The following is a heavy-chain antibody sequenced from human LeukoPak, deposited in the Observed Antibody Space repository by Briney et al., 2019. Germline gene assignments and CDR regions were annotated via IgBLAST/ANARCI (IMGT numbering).Heavy chain of an antibody. CDR1: GFTFSSYA. CDR2: ISYDGSNI. V-gene: IGHV3-30-3*01. Sequence: GGSLRLSCAASGFTFSSYAMHWVRQAPGKGLEWVAVISYDGSNIYYADSVKGRFTISRDNSKNTLYLQMNSLRAEDTAVYYCARNSVLYDFWSGSRFDPWGQGTLVTVSS. J-gene: IGHJ5*02. D-gene: IGHD3-3*01. CDR3: ARNSVLYDFWSGSRFDP.